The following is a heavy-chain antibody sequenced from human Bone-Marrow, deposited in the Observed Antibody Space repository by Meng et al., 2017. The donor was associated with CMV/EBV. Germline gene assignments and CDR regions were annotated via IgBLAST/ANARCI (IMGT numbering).Heavy chain of an antibody. V-gene: IGHV4-34*01. CDR2: INHSGST. D-gene: IGHD3-3*01. J-gene: IGHJ4*02. CDR3: ARALTYYDFWSGYSPNYFDY. Sequence: SETLSLTCAVYGGSFSGYYWSWIRQPPGKGLEWIGEINHSGSTNYNPSLKSRVTISVDTSKTQFSLKLSSVTAADTAVYYCARALTYYDFWSGYSPNYFDYWGQGTLVTVSS. CDR1: GGSFSGYY.